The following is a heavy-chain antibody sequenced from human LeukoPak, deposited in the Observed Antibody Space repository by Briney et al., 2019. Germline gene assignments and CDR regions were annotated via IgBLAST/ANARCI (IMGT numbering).Heavy chain of an antibody. CDR1: GDSISSYY. Sequence: PSETLSLTCTVSGDSISSYYWSWIRQPPGKGLEWIGYIYYSGSTNYNPSLKSRVTISVDTSKNQFSLKLNSVTAADTAVYYCARDVSAWDTYYYYMDVWGKGTTVTVSS. CDR2: IYYSGST. D-gene: IGHD1-26*01. CDR3: ARDVSAWDTYYYYMDV. V-gene: IGHV4-59*01. J-gene: IGHJ6*03.